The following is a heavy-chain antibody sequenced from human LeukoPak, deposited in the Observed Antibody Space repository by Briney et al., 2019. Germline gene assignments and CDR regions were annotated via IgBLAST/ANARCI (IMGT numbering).Heavy chain of an antibody. CDR1: GYTFISYG. Sequence: ASVKVSCKASGYTFISYGISWVRQAPGQGLEWMGWISAYNGNTNYAQKLQGRVTMTTDTSTSTAYMELRSLRSDDTAVYYCARRVTAIGYYYYGMDVWGQGTTVTVSS. J-gene: IGHJ6*02. D-gene: IGHD2-21*02. CDR3: ARRVTAIGYYYYGMDV. V-gene: IGHV1-18*01. CDR2: ISAYNGNT.